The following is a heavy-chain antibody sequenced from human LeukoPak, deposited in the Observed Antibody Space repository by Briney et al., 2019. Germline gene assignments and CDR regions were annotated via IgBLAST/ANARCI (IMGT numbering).Heavy chain of an antibody. D-gene: IGHD3-22*01. CDR1: GYTFTDYY. CDR3: ARESRGILNYFDY. Sequence: EASVKVSCKTSGYTFTDYYMHWVRQAPGQGLEWMGCINPNSGDTNYAQKFQGMVTMTRDTSINTAYMELGRLRSDDTALYYCARESRGILNYFDYWGQVSLVTVSS. J-gene: IGHJ4*02. V-gene: IGHV1-2*02. CDR2: INPNSGDT.